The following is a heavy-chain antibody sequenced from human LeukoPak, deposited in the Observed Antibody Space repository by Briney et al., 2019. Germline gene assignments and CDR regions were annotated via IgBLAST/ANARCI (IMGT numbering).Heavy chain of an antibody. CDR3: ARFYGSGGAFDI. J-gene: IGHJ3*02. D-gene: IGHD3-10*01. CDR1: GDSISSSTYY. V-gene: IGHV4-39*07. Sequence: PSETLSLTCSVSGDSISSSTYYWGWIRQPPKKGLEWVGSFFYGGSTYYNPSLKSRVTISVDTSKNQFSLKLSSVTAADTAVYYCARFYGSGGAFDIWGQGTMVTVSS. CDR2: FFYGGST.